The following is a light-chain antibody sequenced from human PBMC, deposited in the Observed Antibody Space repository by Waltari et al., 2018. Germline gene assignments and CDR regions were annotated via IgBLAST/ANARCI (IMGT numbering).Light chain of an antibody. CDR1: QSLDLAY. CDR2: GAY. J-gene: IGKJ2*01. CDR3: QQYHTPPAT. Sequence: ELVLTHPPGTLPLSPGDRATLSCRADQSLDLAYVAWYQHKSGQAPRLLVYGAYYRAAAIPERFRGSGSGTDFTLTINRLEPDDFAVYYCQQYHTPPATFGQGTKLEIK. V-gene: IGKV3-20*01.